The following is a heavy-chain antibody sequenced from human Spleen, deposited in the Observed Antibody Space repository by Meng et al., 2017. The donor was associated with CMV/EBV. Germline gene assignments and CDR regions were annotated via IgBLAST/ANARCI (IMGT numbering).Heavy chain of an antibody. Sequence: GGSLRLSCVASGFSFSGYGMHWVRQAPGKGLEWVAIIYYDGTEKYYADAVKGRFTISRDNSKKTLYLQMNRLRAEDTAVYFCARGDYWAAAGTRSDYWGQGTLVTVSS. CDR2: IYYDGTEK. V-gene: IGHV3-33*08. CDR3: ARGDYWAAAGTRSDY. CDR1: GFSFSGYG. D-gene: IGHD6-13*01. J-gene: IGHJ4*02.